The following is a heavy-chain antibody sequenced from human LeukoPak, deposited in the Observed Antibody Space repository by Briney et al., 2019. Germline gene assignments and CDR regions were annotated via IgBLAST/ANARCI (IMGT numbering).Heavy chain of an antibody. Sequence: ASVKVSCKASGYTFTSYGISWVRQAPGQGLEWVGWVSAYNGETNYAQKLQGRVTMTTDTSTSTAYMELRSLRSDDTAVYYCARILPTMVRGVISYEDYWGQGTLVTVSS. CDR3: ARILPTMVRGVISYEDY. CDR1: GYTFTSYG. J-gene: IGHJ4*02. V-gene: IGHV1-18*01. CDR2: VSAYNGET. D-gene: IGHD3-10*01.